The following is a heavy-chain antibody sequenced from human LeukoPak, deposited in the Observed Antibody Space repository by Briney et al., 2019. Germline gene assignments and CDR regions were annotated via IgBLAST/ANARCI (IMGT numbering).Heavy chain of an antibody. J-gene: IGHJ4*02. V-gene: IGHV4-34*01. CDR2: INHSGST. Sequence: SETLSLTCAVYGGSFSGYYWSWIRQPPGKGLEWIGEINHSGSTNYNPSLKSRVTISVDTSKNQFSLKLSSVTAADTAVYYCARHYYHCSGGSCAEGFDYSGQGTLVTVSS. D-gene: IGHD2-15*01. CDR3: ARHYYHCSGGSCAEGFDY. CDR1: GGSFSGYY.